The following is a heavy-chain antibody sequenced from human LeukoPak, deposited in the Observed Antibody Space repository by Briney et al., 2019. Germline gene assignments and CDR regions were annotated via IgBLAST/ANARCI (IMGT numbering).Heavy chain of an antibody. Sequence: GESLRLSCAASGFTFSSYWMSWVRQAPGKGLEWVANIKQDGSEKYYVDSVKGRFTISRDNAQNSLYLQMNSLRAEDTAVYYCARGFRRYCSGGSCYSESPGYWGQGTLVTVSS. J-gene: IGHJ4*02. CDR2: IKQDGSEK. D-gene: IGHD2-15*01. CDR3: ARGFRRYCSGGSCYSESPGY. V-gene: IGHV3-7*01. CDR1: GFTFSSYW.